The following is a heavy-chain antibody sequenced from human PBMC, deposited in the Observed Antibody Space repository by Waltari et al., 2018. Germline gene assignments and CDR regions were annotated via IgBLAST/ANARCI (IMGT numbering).Heavy chain of an antibody. J-gene: IGHJ4*03. Sequence: QVQLVQSGADVKKPGASVKDACKVSGYTLTELSFHQVRPAPGKGLEWMGGIDPEDGETIYAQKFQGRVTMTEDTSTDTAYMELSSLRSEDTAVYYCARADINSLRRAWRALDNWGQGTLVTVSS. V-gene: IGHV1-24*01. D-gene: IGHD4-4*01. CDR1: GYTLTELS. CDR3: ARADINSLRRAWRALDN. CDR2: IDPEDGET.